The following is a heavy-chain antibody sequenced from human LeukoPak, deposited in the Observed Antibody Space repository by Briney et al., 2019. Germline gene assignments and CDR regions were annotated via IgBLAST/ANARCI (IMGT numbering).Heavy chain of an antibody. CDR3: VRDFLGESGAGGP. CDR1: GFTLSTYT. D-gene: IGHD3-10*01. V-gene: IGHV3-21*06. J-gene: IGHJ5*02. CDR2: ISPTAIST. Sequence: PGGSLRLSCAASGFTLSTYTMNWVRQAPGKGLEWVSSISPTAISTWYADSLKGRFTIPRDNARNLLFLEGNGLRAEDTGVFYCVRDFLGESGAGGPWGQGTLVTVSS.